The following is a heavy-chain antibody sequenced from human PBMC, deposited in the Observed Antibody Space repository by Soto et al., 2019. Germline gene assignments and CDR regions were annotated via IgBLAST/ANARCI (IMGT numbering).Heavy chain of an antibody. CDR3: ARGTMVRGVPSSYYYYYMDV. J-gene: IGHJ6*03. D-gene: IGHD3-10*01. Sequence: ASVKVSCKASVYTFTSYYMHWVRQAPGQGLEWMGIINPSGGSTSYAQKFQGRVTMTRDTSTSTVYMELSSLRSEDTAVYYCARGTMVRGVPSSYYYYYMDVWGKGTTVTVSS. V-gene: IGHV1-46*03. CDR1: VYTFTSYY. CDR2: INPSGGST.